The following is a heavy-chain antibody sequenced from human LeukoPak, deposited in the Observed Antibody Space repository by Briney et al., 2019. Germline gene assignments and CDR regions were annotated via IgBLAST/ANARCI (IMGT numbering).Heavy chain of an antibody. CDR2: IIPIFGTA. CDR3: ARAYYYDSSGWSFDY. Sequence: SVKVSCKASGGTFSSYAISWVRQAPGQGLEWMGRIIPIFGTANYAQKFQGRVTITTDESTRTAYMALSSLRSEDTAVYYCARAYYYDSSGWSFDYWGQGTLVTVSS. CDR1: GGTFSSYA. J-gene: IGHJ4*02. V-gene: IGHV1-69*05. D-gene: IGHD3-22*01.